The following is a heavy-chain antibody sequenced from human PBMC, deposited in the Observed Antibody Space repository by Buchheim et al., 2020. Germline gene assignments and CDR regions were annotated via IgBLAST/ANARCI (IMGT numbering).Heavy chain of an antibody. J-gene: IGHJ4*02. Sequence: QVQLVESGGGVVQPGRSLRLSCAASGFTFSSYGMHWVRQAPGKGLEWVAVISYDGSNKYYADSVKGRFTISRDNSKNTLYLQMNSLRAEDTAVYYCAAIGEYSSSWYSRAFAVGATKVTDYWGQGTL. CDR2: ISYDGSNK. CDR3: AAIGEYSSSWYSRAFAVGATKVTDY. D-gene: IGHD6-13*01. CDR1: GFTFSSYG. V-gene: IGHV3-30*03.